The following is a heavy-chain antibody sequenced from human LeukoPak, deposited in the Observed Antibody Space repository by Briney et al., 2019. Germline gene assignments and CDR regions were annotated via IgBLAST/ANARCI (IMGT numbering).Heavy chain of an antibody. Sequence: SETLSLTCTVSGGSISRDYWSWIRQPPGKGLEWIGYIYYTGSTNYNPSLKSRVTISVNTSKNQFSLKLSSVTAADTAVYYCARDRPGGSSLDYWGQGTLVTVSS. D-gene: IGHD6-13*01. CDR1: GGSISRDY. CDR3: ARDRPGGSSLDY. V-gene: IGHV4-59*01. CDR2: IYYTGST. J-gene: IGHJ4*02.